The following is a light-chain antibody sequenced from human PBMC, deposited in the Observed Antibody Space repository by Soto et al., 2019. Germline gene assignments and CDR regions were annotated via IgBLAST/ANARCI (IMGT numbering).Light chain of an antibody. V-gene: IGKV1-17*03. Sequence: DIQMTQSQSAMSASLGDRVTITCRASEDTNNFLTWFQQKPGEVPTRLMFAASTPQRGVPSRFRVSGSGTEFTLTITSLQTEDVATSLCVQHWRDPWTFGQGTKVEI. CDR2: AAS. CDR1: EDTNNF. J-gene: IGKJ1*01. CDR3: VQHWRDPWT.